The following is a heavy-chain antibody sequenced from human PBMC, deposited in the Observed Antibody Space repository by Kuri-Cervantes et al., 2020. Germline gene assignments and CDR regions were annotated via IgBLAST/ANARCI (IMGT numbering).Heavy chain of an antibody. V-gene: IGHV3-23*01. CDR1: GFTFSSYA. CDR3: AKSVRYFVAAAGG. D-gene: IGHD6-13*01. J-gene: IGHJ4*02. Sequence: GESLKISCAASGFTFSSYAMSWVRQAPGKGLEWVSAISGSGGSTYYADSVKGRFTISRDNSKNMLYLQMNSLRAEDTAVYYCAKSVRYFVAAAGGWGQGTLVTVSS. CDR2: ISGSGGST.